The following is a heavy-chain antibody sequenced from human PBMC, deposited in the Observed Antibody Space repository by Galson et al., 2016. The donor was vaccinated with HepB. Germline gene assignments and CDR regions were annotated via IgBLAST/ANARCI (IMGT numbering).Heavy chain of an antibody. D-gene: IGHD4-17*01. J-gene: IGHJ4*02. CDR3: AEMTAVTYAGPPH. Sequence: SLRLSCAASGFTFSRYAMGWVRQAPGKGLQWVSGISGRGNGTYFADSVKGRFTISSDNSKKIVYLQMNSLRVEDTAVYYCAEMTAVTYAGPPHWGQGTLVIVS. V-gene: IGHV3-23*01. CDR1: GFTFSRYA. CDR2: ISGRGNGT.